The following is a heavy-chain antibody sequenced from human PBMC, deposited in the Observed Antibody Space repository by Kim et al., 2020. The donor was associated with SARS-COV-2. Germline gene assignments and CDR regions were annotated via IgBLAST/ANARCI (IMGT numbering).Heavy chain of an antibody. CDR3: ARGLGIVVVTALDY. CDR1: GGSFSGYY. V-gene: IGHV4-34*01. CDR2: INHSGST. Sequence: SETLSLTCAVYGGSFSGYYWSWIRQPPGKGLEWIGEINHSGSTNYNPSLKSRVTISVDTSKNQFSLKLSSVTAADTAVYYCARGLGIVVVTALDYWGQGTLVTVSS. J-gene: IGHJ4*02. D-gene: IGHD2-21*02.